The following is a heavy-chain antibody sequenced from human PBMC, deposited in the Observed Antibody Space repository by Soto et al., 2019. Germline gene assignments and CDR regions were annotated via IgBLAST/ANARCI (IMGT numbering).Heavy chain of an antibody. CDR3: ARDGRGIVGATTHYYYGMDV. CDR1: GDSVSSNSAA. CDR2: TYYRSKWYN. Sequence: SQTLSLTCAISGDSVSSNSAAWNRIRQSPSRGLEWLGRTYYRSKWYNDYAVSVKSRITINPDTSKNQFSLQLNSVTPEDTAVYYCARDGRGIVGATTHYYYGMDVWGQGTTVTVSS. J-gene: IGHJ6*02. V-gene: IGHV6-1*01. D-gene: IGHD1-26*01.